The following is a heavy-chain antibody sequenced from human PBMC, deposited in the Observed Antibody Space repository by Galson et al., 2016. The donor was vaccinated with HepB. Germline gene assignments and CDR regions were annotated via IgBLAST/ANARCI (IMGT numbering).Heavy chain of an antibody. V-gene: IGHV4-34*01. J-gene: IGHJ6*02. CDR1: GGSFSGNY. D-gene: IGHD3-10*01. CDR2: ISESGRT. Sequence: SETLSLTCAVYGGSFSGNYWSWIRQPPGKGLEWIGEISESGRTNYNPSLKSRVAISVDTSKNQFSLNLKSVTAADTAVYYCARELGLRGIRMDVWGQGTTVIVSS. CDR3: ARELGLRGIRMDV.